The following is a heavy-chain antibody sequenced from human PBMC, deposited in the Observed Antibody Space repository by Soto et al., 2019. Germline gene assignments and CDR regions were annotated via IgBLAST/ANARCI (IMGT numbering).Heavy chain of an antibody. Sequence: HLVQPGAEVKKPGASVGASFKAFGYPFPDYFIHGVRQAPGQGLGGMGWINPKSGVTNSAQKFQGRITMTRDTSITTAYLELSSLRSDDTAVYYCARGPKQTPRHSNSWFVPDYWGQGSLVTVSS. CDR1: GYPFPDYF. CDR2: INPKSGVT. CDR3: ARGPKQTPRHSNSWFVPDY. J-gene: IGHJ4*02. V-gene: IGHV1-2*02. D-gene: IGHD6-13*01.